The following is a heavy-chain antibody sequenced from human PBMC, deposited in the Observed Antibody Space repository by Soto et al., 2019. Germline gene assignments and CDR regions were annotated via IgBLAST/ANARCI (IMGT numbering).Heavy chain of an antibody. CDR1: GYTFTGYY. V-gene: IGHV1-2*02. D-gene: IGHD6-19*01. CDR2: INPNSGGT. J-gene: IGHJ3*02. Sequence: ASVKVSFKASGYTFTGYYMHWVRQAPGQGLEWMGWINPNSGGTNYAQKFQGRVTMTRDTSISTAYMELSRLRSDDTAVYYCARVVAVAGDAFDIWGQGTMVTVSS. CDR3: ARVVAVAGDAFDI.